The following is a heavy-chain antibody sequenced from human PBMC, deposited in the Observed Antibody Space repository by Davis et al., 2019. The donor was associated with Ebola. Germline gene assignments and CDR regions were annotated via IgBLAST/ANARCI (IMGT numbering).Heavy chain of an antibody. CDR2: IIPIFGTA. V-gene: IGHV1-69*06. D-gene: IGHD3-10*01. CDR1: GGTFSSYA. CDR3: ATSRNYYGSGTFDY. J-gene: IGHJ4*02. Sequence: SVKVSCKASGGTFSSYAISWVRQAPGQGLEWMGGIIPIFGTANYAQKFQGRVTITADKSTSTAYMELSSLRSEDTAVYYCATSRNYYGSGTFDYWGQGTLVTVSS.